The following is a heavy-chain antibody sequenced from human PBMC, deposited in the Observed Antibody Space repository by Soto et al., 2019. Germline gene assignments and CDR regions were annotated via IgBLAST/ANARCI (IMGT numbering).Heavy chain of an antibody. J-gene: IGHJ4*02. D-gene: IGHD5-18*01. CDR1: GYTFTSYW. CDR3: AATGYTYGYHFDH. CDR2: IDPSGSST. V-gene: IGHV5-10-1*01. Sequence: PGESLKISCKGSGYTFTSYWITWVRQMPGKGLEWMGRIDPSGSSTNYSPSFQGHVTISTDKSITTAHLQWSSLQVSDTAMYYCAATGYTYGYHFDHWGQGTQVTVSS.